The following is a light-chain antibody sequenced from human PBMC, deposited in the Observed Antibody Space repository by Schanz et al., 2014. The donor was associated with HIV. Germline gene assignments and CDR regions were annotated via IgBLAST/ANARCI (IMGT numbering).Light chain of an antibody. CDR2: RNN. Sequence: QSVLTQPPSVSAAPGQKVTISCSGSSSNIGKNSVSWYQQVPRTAPKLLIYRNNQRPSGVPDRFSGSKSGTSASLAISGLRSEDEADYYCQSFDISVSGVVFGGGTKLTVL. V-gene: IGLV1-47*01. CDR3: QSFDISVSGVV. CDR1: SSNIGKNS. J-gene: IGLJ2*01.